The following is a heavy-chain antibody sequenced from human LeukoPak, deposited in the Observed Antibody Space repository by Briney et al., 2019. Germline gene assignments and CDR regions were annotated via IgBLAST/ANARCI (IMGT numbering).Heavy chain of an antibody. Sequence: SETLSLSCTVSGGSISSSSYYWGWIRQPPGKGLEWIGSIYYSGSTYYNPSLKSRVTISVDTSKNQFSLKLSSVTAADTAVYYCARHASSVYYDSSGYYPWGQGTLVTVSS. CDR1: GGSISSSSYY. CDR2: IYYSGST. J-gene: IGHJ5*02. CDR3: ARHASSVYYDSSGYYP. V-gene: IGHV4-39*01. D-gene: IGHD3-22*01.